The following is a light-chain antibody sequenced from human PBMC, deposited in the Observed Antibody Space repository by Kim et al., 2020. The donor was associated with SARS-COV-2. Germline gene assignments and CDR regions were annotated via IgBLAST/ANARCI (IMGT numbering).Light chain of an antibody. CDR2: GAS. J-gene: IGKJ4*01. V-gene: IGKV3-15*01. CDR3: QHDA. Sequence: IVMTQFPAVLSASAGERVTLSCRASQSVGYNLAWYQQRSGQAPRLLIYGASTRATGIPARFSGSGSGTDFTLTISNLQSEDFAVYYCQHDAFGGGTKVDIK. CDR1: QSVGYN.